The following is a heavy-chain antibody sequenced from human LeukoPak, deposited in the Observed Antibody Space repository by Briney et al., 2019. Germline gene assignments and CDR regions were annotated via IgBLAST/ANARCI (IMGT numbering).Heavy chain of an antibody. V-gene: IGHV4-30-4*08. CDR1: GGSIRSGDYS. Sequence: PSQTLSLTCTVSGGSIRSGDYSWNWIRQHPGKGLEWIGYIYYSGSTNYNPSLKSRVTMSVDTSKNQFSLKLSSVTAADTAVYYCARQGSGWYPFDYWGQGTLVTVSS. CDR2: IYYSGST. D-gene: IGHD6-19*01. CDR3: ARQGSGWYPFDY. J-gene: IGHJ4*02.